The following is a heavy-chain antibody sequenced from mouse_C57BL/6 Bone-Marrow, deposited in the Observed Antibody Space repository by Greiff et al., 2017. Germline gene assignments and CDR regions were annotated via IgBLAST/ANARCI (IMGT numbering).Heavy chain of an antibody. Sequence: EVMLVESGGGLVQPGGSLKLSCAASGFTFSDYGMAWVRQAPRKGPEWVAFISNLAYSIYYADTVTGRFTISSENAKNTLYLEMSSLRSEDTAMYYCARQGDGYFYFDYWGQGTTLTVSS. CDR2: ISNLAYSI. CDR1: GFTFSDYG. V-gene: IGHV5-15*01. D-gene: IGHD2-3*01. CDR3: ARQGDGYFYFDY. J-gene: IGHJ2*01.